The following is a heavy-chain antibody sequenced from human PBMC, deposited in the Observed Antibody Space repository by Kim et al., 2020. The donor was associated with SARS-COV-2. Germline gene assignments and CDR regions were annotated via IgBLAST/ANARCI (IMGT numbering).Heavy chain of an antibody. CDR2: INHSGST. J-gene: IGHJ6*02. V-gene: IGHV4-34*01. Sequence: SETLSLTCAVYGGSFSGYYWSWIRQPPGKGLEWIGEINHSGSTNYNPSLKSRVTISVDTSKNQFSLKLSSVTAADTAVYYCARVYYDYVWGSYRYSPGYYYYGMDVWGQGTTVTVSS. D-gene: IGHD3-16*02. CDR1: GGSFSGYY. CDR3: ARVYYDYVWGSYRYSPGYYYYGMDV.